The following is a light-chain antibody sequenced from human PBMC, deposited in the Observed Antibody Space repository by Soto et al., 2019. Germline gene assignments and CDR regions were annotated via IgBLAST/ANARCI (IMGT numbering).Light chain of an antibody. CDR3: QQYGSSPT. CDR1: QSVSSSY. V-gene: IGKV3-20*01. CDR2: GAS. Sequence: EIVLTQSPGTLSLSPGERATLSCRASQSVSSSYLAWYQQKPGQAPRLLIYGASSRATGIADRFSGSGSGTDFTLTISRLEPEDFEVYYCQQYGSSPTFGGGTKVEIK. J-gene: IGKJ4*01.